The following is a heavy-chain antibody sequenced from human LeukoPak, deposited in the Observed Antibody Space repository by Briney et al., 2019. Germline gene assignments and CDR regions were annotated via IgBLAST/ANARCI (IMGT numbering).Heavy chain of an antibody. CDR2: INSDGSST. CDR1: GFTYSSYW. D-gene: IGHD6-19*01. CDR3: AKVTAVASTGALDY. Sequence: GGSLRLSCAASGFTYSSYWMHWVRQAPGKGLVWVSRINSDGSSTTYADSVKGRFTISRDNAKNTLYLQMNSLRADDTAVYYCAKVTAVASTGALDYWGQGTLVTVSS. V-gene: IGHV3-74*01. J-gene: IGHJ4*02.